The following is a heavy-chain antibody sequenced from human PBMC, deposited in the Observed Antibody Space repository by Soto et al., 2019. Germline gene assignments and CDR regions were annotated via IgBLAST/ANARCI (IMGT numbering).Heavy chain of an antibody. V-gene: IGHV3-30*18. CDR2: ISYDGSID. D-gene: IGHD3-16*01. CDR1: GFAFSTYG. J-gene: IGHJ4*02. CDR3: AKEGAPGRTGGATRYRYDC. Sequence: QVQLVESGGGVVQPGGSLRLSCAASGFAFSTYGMHWVRQAPGKGLEWLAVISYDGSIDYYADSVKGRFTISRDNPKNTLYLQMNSLRPDHTAVYFCAKEGAPGRTGGATRYRYDCWGQGTLVTVSS.